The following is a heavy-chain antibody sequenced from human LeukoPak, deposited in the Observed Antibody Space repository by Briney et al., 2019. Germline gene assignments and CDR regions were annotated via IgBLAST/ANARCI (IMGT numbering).Heavy chain of an antibody. V-gene: IGHV1-18*01. CDR1: GYTFSSYG. CDR3: ARGPPVLPYYYGMDV. J-gene: IGHJ6*02. Sequence: ASVKVSCKASGYTFSSYGISWVRQAPGQGLEWMGWISAYNGNTNYAQKLQGRVTMTTDTSTSTAYMELRSLRSDDTAVYYCARGPPVLPYYYGMDVWGQGTTVTVSS. D-gene: IGHD2-2*01. CDR2: ISAYNGNT.